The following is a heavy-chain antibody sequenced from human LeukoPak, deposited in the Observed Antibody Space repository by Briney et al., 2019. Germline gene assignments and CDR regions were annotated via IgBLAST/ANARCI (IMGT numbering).Heavy chain of an antibody. CDR2: IYYSGST. CDR3: ARHLALGYCSSTSCYTVD. CDR1: GGSISSSSYY. Sequence: PSETLSLTCTVSGGSISSSSYYWGWIRQPPGKGLEWIGSIYYSGSTYYNPSLKSRVTISVDTSKNQFSLKLSSVTDADTAVYFCARHLALGYCSSTSCYTVDWGQGTLVNVFS. D-gene: IGHD2-2*01. V-gene: IGHV4-39*01. J-gene: IGHJ4*02.